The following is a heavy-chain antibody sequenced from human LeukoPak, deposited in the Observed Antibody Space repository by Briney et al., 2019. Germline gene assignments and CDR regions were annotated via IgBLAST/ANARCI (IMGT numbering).Heavy chain of an antibody. V-gene: IGHV4-30-2*01. CDR3: ARALGISEEVPTALDRDYYYGMDV. D-gene: IGHD2-2*01. CDR2: IYHSGST. CDR1: GGSISSGGYS. Sequence: KPSETLSLTCAVSGGSISSGGYSWSWIRQPPGKGLEWIGYIYHSGSTYYNPSLKSRVTISVDRSKNQFSLKLSSVTAADTAVYYCARALGISEEVPTALDRDYYYGMDVWGQGTTVTVSS. J-gene: IGHJ6*02.